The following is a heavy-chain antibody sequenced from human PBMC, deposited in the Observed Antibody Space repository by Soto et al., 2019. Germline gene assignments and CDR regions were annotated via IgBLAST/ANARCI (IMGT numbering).Heavy chain of an antibody. CDR3: AKKYYYDSSGPHAFDI. Sequence: GGSLRLSCAASGFTFSSYAMSWVRQAPGKGLEWVSAISGSGGSTYYADSVKGRFTISRDNSKNTLYLQMNSLRAEDTAVYYCAKKYYYDSSGPHAFDIWGQGTVVTVSS. V-gene: IGHV3-23*01. CDR1: GFTFSSYA. D-gene: IGHD3-22*01. CDR2: ISGSGGST. J-gene: IGHJ3*02.